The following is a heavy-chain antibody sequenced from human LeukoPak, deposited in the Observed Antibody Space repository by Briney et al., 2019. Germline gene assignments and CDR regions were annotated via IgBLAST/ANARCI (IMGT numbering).Heavy chain of an antibody. CDR2: IIPILGIA. J-gene: IGHJ4*02. D-gene: IGHD4-17*01. Sequence: ASVKASCKASGGTFSSYAISWVRQAPGQGLEWMGRIIPILGIANYAQKFQGRVTITADKSTSTAYMELSSLRSEDTAVYYCARGDHDYGDYYFDYWGQGTLVTVSS. CDR3: ARGDHDYGDYYFDY. CDR1: GGTFSSYA. V-gene: IGHV1-69*04.